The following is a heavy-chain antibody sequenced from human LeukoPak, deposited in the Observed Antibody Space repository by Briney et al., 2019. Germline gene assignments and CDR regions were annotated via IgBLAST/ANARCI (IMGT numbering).Heavy chain of an antibody. CDR3: AKLPYGDYNHH. CDR2: FGTDGNT. CDR1: GFTFSGYA. Sequence: GGSLRLSCEASGFTFSGYAVSWVRQAPGKGLEWVSGFGTDGNTHYAESVRGRFDISRDTSKTTVYLQMNSLGAEDTAVYYCAKLPYGDYNHHWGQGTLVTVSS. D-gene: IGHD4-17*01. V-gene: IGHV3-23*01. J-gene: IGHJ5*02.